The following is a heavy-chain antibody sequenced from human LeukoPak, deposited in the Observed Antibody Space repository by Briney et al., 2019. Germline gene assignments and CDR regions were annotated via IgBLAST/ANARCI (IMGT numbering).Heavy chain of an antibody. J-gene: IGHJ3*02. CDR3: ARLSMIDTFDI. V-gene: IGHV5-51*01. Sequence: VESLKISCQASGYSFMTYWIGWVRQIPGKGLEWMAIIYPGDSDTKYSPSFQDQVTISADKSINTAYLHWRSLKASDTAMYYCARLSMIDTFDIWGLGTVVTVSS. CDR1: GYSFMTYW. D-gene: IGHD3-22*01. CDR2: IYPGDSDT.